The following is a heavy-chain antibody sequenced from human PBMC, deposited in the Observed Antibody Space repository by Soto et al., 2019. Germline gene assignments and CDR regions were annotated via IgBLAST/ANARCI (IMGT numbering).Heavy chain of an antibody. Sequence: GGSLRLSCAASGFTVSSNYMSWVRQAPGKGLEWVSIIYSGGSTYYADSVKGRFTISRDNSKNTLYLQMNSLRAEDTAIYYCARGSYCGGDCYGAAFDIWGQGTMVTVSS. J-gene: IGHJ3*02. D-gene: IGHD2-21*02. CDR3: ARGSYCGGDCYGAAFDI. CDR2: IYSGGST. CDR1: GFTVSSNY. V-gene: IGHV3-53*01.